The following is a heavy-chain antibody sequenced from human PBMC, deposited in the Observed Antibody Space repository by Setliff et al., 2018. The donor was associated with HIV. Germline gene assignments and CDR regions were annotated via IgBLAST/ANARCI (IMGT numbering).Heavy chain of an antibody. J-gene: IGHJ4*02. D-gene: IGHD2-8*01. CDR3: ARDRLTNVRYWTSDY. CDR2: ISSRGSVI. Sequence: GGSLRLSCAASGFTFGDYYMTWIRQAPKKGLECVAYISSRGSVIQYADSVKGRFTISRDNAKNSLSLQMNNLRDEDTAAYFCARDRLTNVRYWTSDYWGQGTLVTVSS. V-gene: IGHV3-11*04. CDR1: GFTFGDYY.